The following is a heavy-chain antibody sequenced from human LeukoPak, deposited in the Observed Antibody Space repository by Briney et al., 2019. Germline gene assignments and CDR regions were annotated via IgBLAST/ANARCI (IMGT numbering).Heavy chain of an antibody. Sequence: GGSLRLSCAASGFTVSSNYMAWVRQAPGKGLELVSVIYRDGRTYYADSVQGRFPISRDNSKNTLYLQMNGLRAEDTAVYYCAREDSGYLANWGQGTLVTVSS. V-gene: IGHV3-53*01. CDR1: GFTVSSNY. CDR2: IYRDGRT. D-gene: IGHD3-22*01. CDR3: AREDSGYLAN. J-gene: IGHJ4*02.